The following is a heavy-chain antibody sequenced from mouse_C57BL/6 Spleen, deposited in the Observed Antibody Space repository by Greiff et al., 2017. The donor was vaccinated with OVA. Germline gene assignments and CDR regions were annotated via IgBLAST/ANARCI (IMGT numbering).Heavy chain of an antibody. CDR1: GFTFSSYT. CDR3: ARQEAGTGYFDY. CDR2: ISGGGGNT. Sequence: EVQLVESGGGLVKPGGSLKLSCAASGFTFSSYTMSWVRQTPEKRLEWVATISGGGGNTYYPDSVKGRFTISRDNAKNTLYLQMSSLRSEDTALYYCARQEAGTGYFDYWGQGTTLTVSS. J-gene: IGHJ2*01. D-gene: IGHD4-1*01. V-gene: IGHV5-9*01.